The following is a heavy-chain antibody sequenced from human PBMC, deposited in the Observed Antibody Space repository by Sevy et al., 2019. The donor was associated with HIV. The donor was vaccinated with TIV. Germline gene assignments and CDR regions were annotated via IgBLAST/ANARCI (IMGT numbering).Heavy chain of an antibody. CDR2: IYYNGNT. CDR1: GGSITSLY. CDR3: AGENARGRGYS. J-gene: IGHJ4*02. Sequence: SETLSLTCTVSGGSITSLYWGWIRQPPGKGLEWIANIYYNGNTNYNPSLKSRVTISLDTSKNQFSLRLSSVTAADTATYYCAGENARGRGYSWGQGTLVTVSS. D-gene: IGHD3-10*01. V-gene: IGHV4-59*08.